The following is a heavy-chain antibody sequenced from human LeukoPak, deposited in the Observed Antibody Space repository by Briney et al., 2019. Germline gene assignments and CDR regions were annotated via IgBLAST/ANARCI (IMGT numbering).Heavy chain of an antibody. D-gene: IGHD2-15*01. CDR1: GGSISSNW. CDR2: IYDSGST. CDR3: ARVRVVVAKRHNWFDP. J-gene: IGHJ5*02. V-gene: IGHV4-4*02. Sequence: PSETLSLTCAVSGGSISSNWWSWVRQPPGKGLEWIGEIYDSGSTNYNPSLKSRVTISVDKSRNQFSLKLSSVTAADTAVYYCARVRVVVAKRHNWFDPWGQGTLVTVSS.